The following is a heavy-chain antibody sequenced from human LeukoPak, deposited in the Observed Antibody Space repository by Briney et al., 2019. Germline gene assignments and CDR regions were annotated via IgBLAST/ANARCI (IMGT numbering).Heavy chain of an antibody. J-gene: IGHJ4*02. CDR1: GFTFSSYW. V-gene: IGHV3-7*01. CDR3: YGSGSYFGYYFDY. CDR2: IKQDGSEK. Sequence: GGSLRLSCAASGFTFSSYWMSWVRQAPGKGLEWVANIKQDGSEKYYVDSVKGRFTISRDNAKNSLYLQMNSLRAEDTAVYYCYGSGSYFGYYFDYWGQGTLVTVSS. D-gene: IGHD3-10*01.